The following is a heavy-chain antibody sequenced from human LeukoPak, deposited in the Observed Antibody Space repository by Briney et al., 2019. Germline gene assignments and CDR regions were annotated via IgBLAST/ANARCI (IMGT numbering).Heavy chain of an antibody. V-gene: IGHV3-23*01. CDR2: ISGNGAST. CDR3: AKDPNGDYIGTFDI. J-gene: IGHJ3*02. CDR1: GFTFSSYW. D-gene: IGHD4-17*01. Sequence: TGGSLRLSCAASGFTFSSYWLHWVRQAPGKGLVWVSSISGNGASTQYADSVQGRFAISRDNSKNTLYLQMNSLRAEDTAVYFCAKDPNGDYIGTFDIWGQGTMVTVSS.